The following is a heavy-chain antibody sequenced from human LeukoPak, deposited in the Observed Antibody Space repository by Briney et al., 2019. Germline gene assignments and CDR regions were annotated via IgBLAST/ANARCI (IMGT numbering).Heavy chain of an antibody. CDR2: VNSDGSNT. Sequence: GGSLRLSCAASGFTFTNYWIHWVRQAPGKGLVWVSRVNSDGSNTRYADSVKGRFTISRDNAKNMLYLQMNSLRAEDTAVYYCAKEGYYYDSSGYDYYYYYMDVWGKGTTVTISS. CDR1: GFTFTNYW. V-gene: IGHV3-74*01. D-gene: IGHD3-22*01. J-gene: IGHJ6*03. CDR3: AKEGYYYDSSGYDYYYYYMDV.